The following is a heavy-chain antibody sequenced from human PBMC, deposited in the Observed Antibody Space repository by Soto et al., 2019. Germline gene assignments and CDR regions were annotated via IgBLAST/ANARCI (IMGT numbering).Heavy chain of an antibody. CDR1: GFTFSNYD. J-gene: IGHJ4*02. V-gene: IGHV3-30*04. CDR3: ARILKPEIPILF. Sequence: GGSLRLSCAASGFTFSNYDMHWVRQAPGKGMEWVAVISSDESKIFYADSVRGRFTISRDIAKNTLYLQMDSLRAADTALYYCARILKPEIPILFCGQRTLVSVSS. D-gene: IGHD2-2*02. CDR2: ISSDESKI.